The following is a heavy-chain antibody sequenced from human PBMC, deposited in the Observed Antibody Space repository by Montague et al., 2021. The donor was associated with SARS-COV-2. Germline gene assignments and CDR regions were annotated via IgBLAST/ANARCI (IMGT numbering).Heavy chain of an antibody. J-gene: IGHJ6*02. D-gene: IGHD5-24*01. V-gene: IGHV2-70*01. Sequence: PGLVKPTQTLTLTCTFSGFSLSTSGMCVSWIRQPPGKALEWLALIDWDDDKYYSTSLKTRLTISKDTSKNQVVLTMTNMDPVDTATYCARLRVEMATMIGNYYYYGMDVWGQGTTVTVSS. CDR2: IDWDDDK. CDR3: ARLRVEMATMIGNYYYYGMDV. CDR1: GFSLSTSGMC.